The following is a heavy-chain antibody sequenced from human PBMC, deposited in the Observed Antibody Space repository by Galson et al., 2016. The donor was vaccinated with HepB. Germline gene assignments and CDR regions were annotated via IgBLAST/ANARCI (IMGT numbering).Heavy chain of an antibody. V-gene: IGHV4-39*01. CDR3: ARRYNWNDTLFDY. J-gene: IGHJ4*02. D-gene: IGHD1-1*01. CDR2: ISYSGST. Sequence: ETLSLTCTVSGDSISSTSYYWGWIRQPPGKGLEWIGSISYSGSTYYNPSLKSRVTISANTSKIQFSLQLSSVTAADTAVYYCARRYNWNDTLFDYWGQGTLVTVSS. CDR1: GDSISSTSYY.